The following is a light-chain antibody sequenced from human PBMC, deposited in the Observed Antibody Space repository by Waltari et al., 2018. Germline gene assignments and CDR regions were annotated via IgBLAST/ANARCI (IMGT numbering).Light chain of an antibody. V-gene: IGLV1-40*01. CDR3: QSYDTSLSVV. Sequence: QSVLTQPPSVSGAPGQRVTISCTGSGSHLGAGYDVPWYPQLPRAAPKLLIYGSSTRPLGVPDRFFGSTSGTSASLAITGLQAEDEADYYCQSYDTSLSVVFGGGTKLTVL. CDR1: GSHLGAGYD. J-gene: IGLJ3*02. CDR2: GSS.